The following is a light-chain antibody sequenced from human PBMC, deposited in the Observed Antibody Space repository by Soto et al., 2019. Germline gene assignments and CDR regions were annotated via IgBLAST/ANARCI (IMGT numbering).Light chain of an antibody. J-gene: IGKJ3*01. CDR1: QSVGSY. Sequence: VLTQSPATLSLSPGESSALSCRASQSVGSYLAWLQQMPGQAPRLLIYDATNRANGIPAKFSGSGSGTDFTLTITSLEPEDFAVYFCLQRAKSPHTFGPGTKVEIK. V-gene: IGKV3-11*01. CDR2: DAT. CDR3: LQRAKSPHT.